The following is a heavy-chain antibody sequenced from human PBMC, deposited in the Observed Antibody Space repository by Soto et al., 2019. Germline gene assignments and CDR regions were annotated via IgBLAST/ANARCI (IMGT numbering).Heavy chain of an antibody. Sequence: GASVKVSCKASGYTFTSYGISWVRQAPGQGLEWMGWISAYNGNTNYAQKLQGRVTMTTDTSTSTAYMELRSLRSDDTAVYYCARDPRRVTMIGLYGMDVWGQGTTVTVSS. D-gene: IGHD3-22*01. V-gene: IGHV1-18*01. CDR1: GYTFTSYG. J-gene: IGHJ6*02. CDR3: ARDPRRVTMIGLYGMDV. CDR2: ISAYNGNT.